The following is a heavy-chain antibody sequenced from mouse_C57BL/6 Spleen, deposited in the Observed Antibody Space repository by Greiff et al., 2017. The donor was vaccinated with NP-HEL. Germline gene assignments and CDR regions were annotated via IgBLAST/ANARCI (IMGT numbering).Heavy chain of an antibody. J-gene: IGHJ4*01. Sequence: EVQRVESEGGLVQPGSSMKLSCTASGFTFSDYYMAWVRQVPEKGLEWVANINYDGSSTYYLDSLKSRFIISRDNAKNILYLQMSRLKSEDTATYYCAREALITTVVATDYAMDYWGQGTSVTVSS. V-gene: IGHV5-16*01. CDR1: GFTFSDYY. CDR3: AREALITTVVATDYAMDY. CDR2: INYDGSST. D-gene: IGHD1-1*01.